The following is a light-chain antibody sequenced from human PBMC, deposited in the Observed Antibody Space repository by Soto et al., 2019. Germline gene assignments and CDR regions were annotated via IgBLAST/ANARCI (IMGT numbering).Light chain of an antibody. J-gene: IGLJ2*01. CDR1: SSDVGGYNY. V-gene: IGLV2-8*01. CDR3: SSYAGSNNLL. CDR2: EVS. Sequence: QYALTQPPSASGSPVHSVTISCTGTSSDVGGYNYVSWYQQHPGKAPQLMIYEVSRRPSGVPDRFSGSKSGNTASLTVSGLQAEDEADYYGSSYAGSNNLLFGGGTKVTVL.